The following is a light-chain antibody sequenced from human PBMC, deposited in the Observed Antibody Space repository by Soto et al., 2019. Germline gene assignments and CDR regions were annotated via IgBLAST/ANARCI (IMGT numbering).Light chain of an antibody. V-gene: IGKV3-11*01. Sequence: EIVLTQSPATLSLSPGERATLSCRASQSVSSYLAWYQQKPGQAPRLLIYDASNRATAIPARFSGSGSGTDFPLTISSLEPEDFAVYDCQHRSNSYTFGQATKLEIK. CDR2: DAS. CDR3: QHRSNSYT. CDR1: QSVSSY. J-gene: IGKJ2*01.